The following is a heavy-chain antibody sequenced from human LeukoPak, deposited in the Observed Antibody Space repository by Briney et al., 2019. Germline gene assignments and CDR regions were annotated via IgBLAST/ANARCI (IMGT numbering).Heavy chain of an antibody. V-gene: IGHV3-7*01. J-gene: IGHJ4*02. Sequence: GGSLRLSCAASGFIFTDYWLYWVRQAPGRGLAWVANIKEDGSEKNYVDSVKGRFTISRDNAKNLLNLQMNSLRAEDTAVYYCARIRADVLTGNYIDYWGQGTLVTVSS. D-gene: IGHD3-9*01. CDR2: IKEDGSEK. CDR1: GFIFTDYW. CDR3: ARIRADVLTGNYIDY.